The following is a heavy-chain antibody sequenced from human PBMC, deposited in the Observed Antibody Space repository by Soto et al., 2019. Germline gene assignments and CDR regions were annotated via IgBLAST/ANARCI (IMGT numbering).Heavy chain of an antibody. CDR2: ISGSGGST. CDR3: AKAPLWALYSGYDYTIGY. CDR1: GFTFSSYA. Sequence: GGSLRLSCAASGFTFSSYAMSWVRQAPGKGLEWVSAISGSGGSTYYADSVKGRFTISRDNSKNTLYLQMNSLRAEDTAVYYCAKAPLWALYSGYDYTIGYWGQGTLVTVSS. J-gene: IGHJ4*02. V-gene: IGHV3-23*01. D-gene: IGHD5-12*01.